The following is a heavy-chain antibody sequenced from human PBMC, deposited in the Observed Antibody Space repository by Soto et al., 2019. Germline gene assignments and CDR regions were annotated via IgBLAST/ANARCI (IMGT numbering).Heavy chain of an antibody. CDR1: GFTFSSYG. CDR3: AKDEGEYSSGWVVY. V-gene: IGHV3-30*18. CDR2: ISYDGSNK. J-gene: IGHJ4*02. D-gene: IGHD6-19*01. Sequence: QVQLVESGGGVVQPGRSLRPSCAASGFTFSSYGMHWVRQAPGKGLEWVAVISYDGSNKYYADSVKGRFTISRDNSKNTLYLQMNSLRAEDTAVYYCAKDEGEYSSGWVVYWGQGTLVTVSS.